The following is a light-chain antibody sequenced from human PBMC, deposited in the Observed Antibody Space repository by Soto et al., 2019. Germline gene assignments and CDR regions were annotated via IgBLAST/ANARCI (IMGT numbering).Light chain of an antibody. CDR1: QSVLYRSNNKNY. V-gene: IGKV4-1*01. Sequence: EIVMTQSPATLAVSLGERATINCKSSQSVLYRSNNKNYLAWYQQKPGQPPKLLIYWASTRESGVPDRFSGSGSGTDFTLTSSSLQAEDVAVYYCQQYHSTRLTFGGGTKVDIK. CDR2: WAS. CDR3: QQYHSTRLT. J-gene: IGKJ4*01.